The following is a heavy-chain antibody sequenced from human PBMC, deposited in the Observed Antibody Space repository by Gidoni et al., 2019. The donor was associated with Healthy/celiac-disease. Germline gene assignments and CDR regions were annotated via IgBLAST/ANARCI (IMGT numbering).Heavy chain of an antibody. J-gene: IGHJ6*02. V-gene: IGHV5-51*01. D-gene: IGHD1-26*01. CDR1: VYSFTSYW. Sequence: EVQLVQSGAEVNKPGESLKISCKGSVYSFTSYWIGWVRQMPGKGLEWMGFLYPGDSDTRYSPSFQGQVTISADKSISTAYLQWSSLKASDTAMYYCARPLTGGSYTYYYGMDVWGQGTTVTVSS. CDR3: ARPLTGGSYTYYYGMDV. CDR2: LYPGDSDT.